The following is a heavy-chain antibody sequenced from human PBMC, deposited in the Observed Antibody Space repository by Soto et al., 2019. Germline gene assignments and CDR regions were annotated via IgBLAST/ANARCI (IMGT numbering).Heavy chain of an antibody. CDR1: GGTFSSYA. J-gene: IGHJ6*02. D-gene: IGHD2-2*01. V-gene: IGHV1-69*01. CDR3: ASTRCSSTSCYPGHYYYGMDV. CDR2: IIPIFGTA. Sequence: QVQLVQSGAEVKKPGSSVKVSCKASGGTFSSYAISWVRQAPGQGLEWMGGIIPIFGTANYAQKFQGRVTITADESKRTAYMELSSLRSEDTAVYYGASTRCSSTSCYPGHYYYGMDVWGQGTTVTVSS.